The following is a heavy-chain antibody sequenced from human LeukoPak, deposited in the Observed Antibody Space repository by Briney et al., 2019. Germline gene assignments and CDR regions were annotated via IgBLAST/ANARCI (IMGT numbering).Heavy chain of an antibody. V-gene: IGHV4-34*01. Sequence: SETLSLTCAVYGESFSGHYWTWIRQSPGKGLEWIGEINHSGSTNYNPSLKSRVTISVDTSKNQFSLKLSSVTAADTAVYYCARVGYDFWSGYVVQEENWFDPWGQGTLVTVSS. CDR2: INHSGST. CDR1: GESFSGHY. J-gene: IGHJ5*02. CDR3: ARVGYDFWSGYVVQEENWFDP. D-gene: IGHD3-3*01.